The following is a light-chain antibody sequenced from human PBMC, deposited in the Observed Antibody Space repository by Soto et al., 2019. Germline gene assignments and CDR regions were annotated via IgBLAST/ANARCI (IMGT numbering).Light chain of an antibody. CDR2: DAS. Sequence: DIQMTQSPSTLSASVGDRVTITCRASQSISSWLAWYQQKPGKAPKLLIYDASSLESGVPSSFSGSGSVTEFTLNISRLQPDDFATYYCQQYNSYWTFGQGTKVEIK. V-gene: IGKV1-5*01. CDR1: QSISSW. CDR3: QQYNSYWT. J-gene: IGKJ1*01.